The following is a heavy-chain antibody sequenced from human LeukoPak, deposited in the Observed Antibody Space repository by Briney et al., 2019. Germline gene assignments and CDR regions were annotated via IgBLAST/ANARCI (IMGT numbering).Heavy chain of an antibody. D-gene: IGHD6-13*01. CDR2: INCNTGAA. V-gene: IGHV1-2*02. J-gene: IGHJ3*02. CDR3: ARSDQQMAYDAFDI. CDR1: GYTFTAYY. Sequence: ASVKVPCKASGYTFTAYYMHWVRQAPGQGLEWMGWINCNTGAAKYAQIFQGRVTMTRDTSFSTAYMELSWLRSDDTAAYYCARSDQQMAYDAFDIWGQGTMVTVSS.